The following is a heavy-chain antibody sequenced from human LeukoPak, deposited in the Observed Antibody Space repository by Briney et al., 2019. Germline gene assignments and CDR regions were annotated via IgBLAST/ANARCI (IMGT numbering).Heavy chain of an antibody. CDR1: GGSISSGGYY. CDR3: ARDCSSTSCYIGDVDYMDV. CDR2: IYHSGST. D-gene: IGHD2-2*01. V-gene: IGHV4-30-2*01. Sequence: SQTLSLTCTVSGGSISSGGYYWSWIRQPPGKGLEWIGYIYHSGSTYYNPSLKSRVTISVDRSKNQFSLKLSSVTAADTAVYYCARDCSSTSCYIGDVDYMDVWGKGTTVTVSS. J-gene: IGHJ6*03.